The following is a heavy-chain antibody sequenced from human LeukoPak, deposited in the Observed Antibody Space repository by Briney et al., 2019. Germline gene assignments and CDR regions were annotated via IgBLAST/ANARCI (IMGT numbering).Heavy chain of an antibody. V-gene: IGHV4-59*12. D-gene: IGHD1-7*01. CDR3: ARDRIRGITGTNWFDP. CDR2: VYYTGST. J-gene: IGHJ5*02. CDR1: GGSISSYY. Sequence: SETLSLTCTVSGGSISSYYWSWVRQPPGKGLEWIGFVYYTGSTNYSPSLKSRVTISVDTSKNQFSLKLSSVTAADTAVYYCARDRIRGITGTNWFDPWGQGTLVTVSS.